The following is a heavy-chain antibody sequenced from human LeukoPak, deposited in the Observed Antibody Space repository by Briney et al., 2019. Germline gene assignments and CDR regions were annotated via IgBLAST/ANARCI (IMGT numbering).Heavy chain of an antibody. V-gene: IGHV3-48*02. CDR1: GFIFSSHS. D-gene: IGHD5-18*01. Sequence: GGSLRLSCAASGFIFSSHSMNWVRQAPGKGLEWVSYISSGTSYTYYANSVKGRFTISRDNAKNSLYLQMNSLRDEDTAMYYCARSLLADTVMAGDYWGQGTLVTVSS. CDR2: ISSGTSYT. J-gene: IGHJ4*02. CDR3: ARSLLADTVMAGDY.